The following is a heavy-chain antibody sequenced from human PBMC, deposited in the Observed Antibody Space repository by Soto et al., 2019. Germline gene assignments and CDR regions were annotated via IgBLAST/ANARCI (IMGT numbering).Heavy chain of an antibody. CDR3: SREAYGDYNFDY. D-gene: IGHD4-17*01. V-gene: IGHV3-74*01. CDR1: GFTFSCYW. Sequence: EVQLVESGGGLVQPGGSLRLSCAASGFTFSCYWMHWVRHNPGKGLVWVSRVNGDGSRTSYADSVKGRFTISRDNAKNTLYLQMNSLRADDTAVYYCSREAYGDYNFDYWGQGALVTVSS. J-gene: IGHJ4*02. CDR2: VNGDGSRT.